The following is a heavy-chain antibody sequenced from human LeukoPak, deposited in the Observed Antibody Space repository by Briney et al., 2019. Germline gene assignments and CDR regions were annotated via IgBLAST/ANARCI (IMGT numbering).Heavy chain of an antibody. Sequence: GGSLRLSCAASGFPFSTYSMHWVRQAPGKGLEWVAVMSADGRSENYADSVKGRFSISRDNSKNTLYLQVNTLRAEDTAVYYCARNSGWFRFDYWGQGTLVTVSS. V-gene: IGHV3-30*04. CDR2: MSADGRSE. CDR1: GFPFSTYS. D-gene: IGHD6-19*01. CDR3: ARNSGWFRFDY. J-gene: IGHJ4*02.